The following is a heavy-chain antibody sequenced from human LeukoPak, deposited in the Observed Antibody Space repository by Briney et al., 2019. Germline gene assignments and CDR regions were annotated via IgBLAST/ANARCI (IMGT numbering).Heavy chain of an antibody. D-gene: IGHD6-13*01. V-gene: IGHV1-2*02. Sequence: ASVKVSCNASGYTFTGYYMHWVQQAPGQGLEWMGWINPNSGGTNYAQKFQGGVTMTRDTSISTAYMELSRLRSDDTAVYYCARMAAAGTWYFDLWGRGTLVTVSS. CDR2: INPNSGGT. J-gene: IGHJ2*01. CDR1: GYTFTGYY. CDR3: ARMAAAGTWYFDL.